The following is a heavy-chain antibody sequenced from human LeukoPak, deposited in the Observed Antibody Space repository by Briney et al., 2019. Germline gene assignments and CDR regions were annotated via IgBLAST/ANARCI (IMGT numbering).Heavy chain of an antibody. J-gene: IGHJ4*02. D-gene: IGHD2-2*01. CDR2: ICGRSDYL. V-gene: IGHV3-21*01. CDR3: ASDLPAATR. Sequence: GSLRLSCVASGCTLRGHSRNWLRQAPAKGLEGVSSICGRSDYLFYVGSAKGQLTISRDNAKNSLYRQMNSRRAEDTAVFYCASDLPAATRWGQGTLVTVSS. CDR1: GCTLRGHS.